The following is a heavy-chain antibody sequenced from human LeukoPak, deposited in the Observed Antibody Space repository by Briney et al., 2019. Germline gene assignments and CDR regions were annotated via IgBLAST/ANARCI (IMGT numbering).Heavy chain of an antibody. V-gene: IGHV4-34*01. CDR2: INHSGST. CDR3: ATRYSSSWYPTYYFDY. Sequence: SETLSLTCAVYGGSFSGYYWSWIRQPPGKGLEWIGEINHSGSTNYNPSLKSGVTISVDTSKNQFSLKLSSVTAADTAVYYCATRYSSSWYPTYYFDYWGQGTLVTVSS. J-gene: IGHJ4*02. CDR1: GGSFSGYY. D-gene: IGHD6-13*01.